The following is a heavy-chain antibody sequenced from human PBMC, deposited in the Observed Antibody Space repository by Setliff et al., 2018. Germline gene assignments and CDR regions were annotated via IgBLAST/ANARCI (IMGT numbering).Heavy chain of an antibody. D-gene: IGHD6-6*01. J-gene: IGHJ4*02. Sequence: GGSLRLSCAASGFTFSRYGMHWVRQPPGKGLEWVAVIWNDGRNKFYADSVYGRFTVSRDRSKNTVYLQMNRLRAEDTAVYYCAKRGHYSSSDGLSFDFWGQGTQVTVSS. V-gene: IGHV3-33*03. CDR3: AKRGHYSSSDGLSFDF. CDR2: IWNDGRNK. CDR1: GFTFSRYG.